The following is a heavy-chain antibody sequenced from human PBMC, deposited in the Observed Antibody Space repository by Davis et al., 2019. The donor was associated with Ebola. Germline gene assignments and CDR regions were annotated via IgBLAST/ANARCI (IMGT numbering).Heavy chain of an antibody. D-gene: IGHD3-10*01. CDR2: IIPIFGTA. V-gene: IGHV1-69*13. CDR1: GYTFTSYG. CDR3: ARSDFIRGVWFSGALYFDP. J-gene: IGHJ5*02. Sequence: SVKVSCKASGYTFTSYGISWVRQAPGQGLEWMGGIIPIFGTANYAQKFQGRVTITADESTSTAYMELSSLRAEDTAVYYCARSDFIRGVWFSGALYFDPWGQGTLVTVSS.